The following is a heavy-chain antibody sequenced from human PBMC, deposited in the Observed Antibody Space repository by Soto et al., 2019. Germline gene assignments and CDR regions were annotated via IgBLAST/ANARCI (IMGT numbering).Heavy chain of an antibody. CDR1: GFTFSTYG. V-gene: IGHV3-30*18. Sequence: QVQLVDSGGGVVQPGRSLRLSCAASGFTFSTYGMHWVRQAPGKGLEWVAVISYDGGDKYYADSVKGRFTISRDNSNNTLYLQMNSLRTEDKAVYYCAKLFYYGSGSTDYWGQGTLVTVSS. D-gene: IGHD3-10*01. CDR2: ISYDGGDK. J-gene: IGHJ4*02. CDR3: AKLFYYGSGSTDY.